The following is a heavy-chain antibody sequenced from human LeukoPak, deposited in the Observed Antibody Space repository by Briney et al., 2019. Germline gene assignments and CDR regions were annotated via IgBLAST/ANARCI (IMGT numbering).Heavy chain of an antibody. J-gene: IGHJ4*02. CDR3: AGERWDYIIDY. CDR2: ISSSSSTI. CDR1: GFAFSTYS. V-gene: IGHV3-48*01. Sequence: GGSLRLSCAASGFAFSTYSMNWVRQAPGKGLEWVSYISSSSSTIYYADSVQGRFTISRDKAKNLLYLQMNNLRADDTALYYCAGERWDYIIDYWGQGTLVTVSS. D-gene: IGHD4-11*01.